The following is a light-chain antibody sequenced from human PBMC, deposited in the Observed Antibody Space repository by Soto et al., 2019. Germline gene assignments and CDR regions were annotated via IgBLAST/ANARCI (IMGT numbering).Light chain of an antibody. Sequence: EIVLTQFPGSLSLSPGERVTLSCRASQKINTRYLAWYQQRPGQPPRLLIFATSSRATGIPDRFIGSGSGTDFSLTISRLEPEDFAVYYWQQYHTSPLLTFGGGTRVEIK. CDR2: ATS. V-gene: IGKV3-20*01. CDR3: QQYHTSPLLT. J-gene: IGKJ4*01. CDR1: QKINTRY.